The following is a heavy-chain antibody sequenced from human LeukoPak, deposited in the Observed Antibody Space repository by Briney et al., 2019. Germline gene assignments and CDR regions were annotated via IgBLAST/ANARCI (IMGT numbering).Heavy chain of an antibody. Sequence: GGYLRLSCAASGFTYSTYSMNWVRQAPGKGLEWVSYISSSTRTIYYADSVKGRFTISRDNAKNSLYLQMNSLRAEDTAVYYCARDGGSGGYYFYFDYWGQGTLVTVSS. CDR2: ISSSTRTI. D-gene: IGHD3-22*01. J-gene: IGHJ4*02. V-gene: IGHV3-48*01. CDR1: GFTYSTYS. CDR3: ARDGGSGGYYFYFDY.